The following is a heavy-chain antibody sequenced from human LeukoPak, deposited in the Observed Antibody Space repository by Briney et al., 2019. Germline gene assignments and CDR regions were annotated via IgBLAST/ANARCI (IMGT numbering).Heavy chain of an antibody. J-gene: IGHJ4*02. CDR3: ARRLLTGGLTDFFDY. D-gene: IGHD3-9*01. CDR1: GFTFSSHS. CDR2: ISPSGDST. Sequence: PGGSVRLSCAASGFTFSSHSMSWVRQAPGEGLECISAISPSGDSTTYRDSVKGQFTISRDNSKNRLYLQMNTLTVEDTAIYYCARRLLTGGLTDFFDYWGQGTLVTVSS. V-gene: IGHV3-23*01.